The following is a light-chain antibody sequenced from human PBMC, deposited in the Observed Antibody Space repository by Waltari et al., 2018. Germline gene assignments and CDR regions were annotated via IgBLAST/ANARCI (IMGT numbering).Light chain of an antibody. V-gene: IGLV2-14*03. CDR3: SSYTTSSTLV. CDR1: SNDVGVYNY. Sequence: QSALTQPASVSGSPGPSLTISCTGTSNDVGVYNYVSWDQQHPGKAPKLMIYDVSNRPSGVSNRFSGSKSGNAASLTISGLQAEDDADYYCSSYTTSSTLVFGGGTKLTVL. J-gene: IGLJ2*01. CDR2: DVS.